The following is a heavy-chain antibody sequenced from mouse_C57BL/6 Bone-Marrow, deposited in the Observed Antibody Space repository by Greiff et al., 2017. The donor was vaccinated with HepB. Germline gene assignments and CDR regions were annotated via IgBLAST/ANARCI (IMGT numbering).Heavy chain of an antibody. V-gene: IGHV2-2*01. CDR2: IWSGGST. D-gene: IGHD3-2*02. CDR1: GFSLTSYG. J-gene: IGHJ4*01. CDR3: ATLDSSGYEYYAMDY. Sequence: QVQLQQSGPGLVQPSQSLSITCTVSGFSLTSYGVHWVRQSPGKGLEWLGVIWSGGSTDYNAAFISRLSISKDNSKSQVFFKMNSLQADDTAIYYGATLDSSGYEYYAMDYWGQGTSVTVSS.